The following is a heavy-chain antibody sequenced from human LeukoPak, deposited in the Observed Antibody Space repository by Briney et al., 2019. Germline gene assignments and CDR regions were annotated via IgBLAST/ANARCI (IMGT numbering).Heavy chain of an antibody. CDR2: LYFSGST. V-gene: IGHV4-59*12. J-gene: IGHJ4*02. Sequence: PSETLSLTCTVSGASISTFYWSWIRQPPGKGLEWIGYLYFSGSTNYNPSLKSRVTISSDTSKNQFSLKLNSVTAADTAVYYCARGPRNSDWYSIDYWGQGTLATVSS. D-gene: IGHD6-19*01. CDR1: GASISTFY. CDR3: ARGPRNSDWYSIDY.